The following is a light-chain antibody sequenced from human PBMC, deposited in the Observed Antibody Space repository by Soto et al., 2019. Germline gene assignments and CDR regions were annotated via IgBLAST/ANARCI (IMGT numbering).Light chain of an antibody. J-gene: IGLJ3*02. CDR1: SSNVGNNM. V-gene: IGLV1-51*01. CDR2: AND. CDR3: ATWHTSLSAVV. Sequence: QSVLTQPPSVSAAPGQKVTISCSGSSSNVGNNMVSWYQQLPGAVPKLLIYANDKRPSGIPDRFSGSKSGTSATLGITGLQTGDEAAYYCATWHTSLSAVVFGGRTKLTVL.